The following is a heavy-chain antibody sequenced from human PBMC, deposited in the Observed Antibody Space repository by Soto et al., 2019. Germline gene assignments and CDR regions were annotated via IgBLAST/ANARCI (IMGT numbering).Heavy chain of an antibody. D-gene: IGHD3-10*01. J-gene: IGHJ4*02. Sequence: ASVKVSCKASGYTFTSYYMHWVRQAPGQGLEWMGIINPSGGSTSYAQKFQGRVTMTRDTSTSTAYMELSSLRSEDTAVYYCARGEVDYHGSGRYPDYWGKGTLVTVPS. CDR3: ARGEVDYHGSGRYPDY. V-gene: IGHV1-46*01. CDR2: INPSGGST. CDR1: GYTFTSYY.